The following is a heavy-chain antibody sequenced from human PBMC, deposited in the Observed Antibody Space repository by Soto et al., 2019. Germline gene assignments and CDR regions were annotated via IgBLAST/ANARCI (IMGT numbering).Heavy chain of an antibody. V-gene: IGHV1-18*01. CDR1: VYTFTSYG. J-gene: IGHJ6*02. CDR2: ISAYNGNT. Sequence: GXSVKVSCKASVYTFTSYGISWVRQAPGQGLEWMGWISAYNGNTNYAQKLQGRVTMTTDTSTSTAYMELRSLRSDDTAVYYCARADCSSTSCYTLDYYYYGMDVWGQGTTVTVSS. D-gene: IGHD2-2*02. CDR3: ARADCSSTSCYTLDYYYYGMDV.